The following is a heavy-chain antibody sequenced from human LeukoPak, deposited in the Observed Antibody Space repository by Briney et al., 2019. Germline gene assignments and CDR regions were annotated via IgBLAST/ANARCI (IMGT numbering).Heavy chain of an antibody. Sequence: ASVTVSCKASGYTFINYGITWVRQAPGQGLEWMGWISGYNDNTNYAQNLRGRVTMSADTSTNTTYMELRGLRFDDTAVYYCARGGVSSAYVDYWGQGTLVSVSS. D-gene: IGHD3-22*01. V-gene: IGHV1-18*04. CDR1: GYTFINYG. CDR2: ISGYNDNT. CDR3: ARGGVSSAYVDY. J-gene: IGHJ4*02.